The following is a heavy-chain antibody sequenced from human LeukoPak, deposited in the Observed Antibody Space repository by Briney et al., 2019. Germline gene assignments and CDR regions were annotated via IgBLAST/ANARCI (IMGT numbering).Heavy chain of an antibody. J-gene: IGHJ4*02. V-gene: IGHV3-53*01. D-gene: IGHD3-10*01. CDR1: GGSVSSTY. CDR3: ARQFGDY. CDR2: IYSGGNT. Sequence: ETLSLTCTVSGGSVSSTYMSWVRQAPGKGLEWVSVIYSGGNTYYADSVKGRFTISRDNSKNTLYLQMNSLRVEDTAVYYCARQFGDYWGQGTLVTVSS.